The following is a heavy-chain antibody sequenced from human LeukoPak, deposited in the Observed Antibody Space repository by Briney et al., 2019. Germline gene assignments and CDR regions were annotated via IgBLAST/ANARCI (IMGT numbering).Heavy chain of an antibody. CDR1: GGSISSYY. J-gene: IGHJ4*02. V-gene: IGHV4-59*01. CDR2: IFCSGST. Sequence: SETLYLPCTVSGGSISSYYWSWIRQPPGKGLEWVGYIFCSGSTNYNPSLKSRVTISVDTSKNQFSLKRSSVTAADTAVYYCARATVVKVYDYWGQGTLVTVSS. CDR3: ARATVVKVYDY. D-gene: IGHD4-23*01.